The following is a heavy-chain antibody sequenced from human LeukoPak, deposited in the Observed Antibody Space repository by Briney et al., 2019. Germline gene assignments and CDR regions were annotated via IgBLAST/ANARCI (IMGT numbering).Heavy chain of an antibody. V-gene: IGHV4-39*01. Sequence: SETLSLTCTVSGGSTSSGSYFWGWICQPPGEGLEWLGSIYYNGNTYYNPSLKSRVTISVDTSKNQFSLRLSSVTAADTAVYYCARSRGSDYYWGYWGQGTLVTVSS. CDR3: ARSRGSDYYWGY. CDR2: IYYNGNT. J-gene: IGHJ4*02. CDR1: GGSTSSGSYF. D-gene: IGHD2-15*01.